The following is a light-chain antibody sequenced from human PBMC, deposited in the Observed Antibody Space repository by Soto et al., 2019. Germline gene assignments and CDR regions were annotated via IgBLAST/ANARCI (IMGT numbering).Light chain of an antibody. CDR2: AAS. CDR1: QSISSY. J-gene: IGKJ4*02. CDR3: QQYNSWPLT. Sequence: EIQMTQSPSTLSASLGERVTITCRASQSISSYLDWYQQKPGQAPRLLIYAASTWDTGIPARFSGSGSGTEFTLTISSLQSEDFAVYYCQQYNSWPLTFGGGTKVEIK. V-gene: IGKV3-15*01.